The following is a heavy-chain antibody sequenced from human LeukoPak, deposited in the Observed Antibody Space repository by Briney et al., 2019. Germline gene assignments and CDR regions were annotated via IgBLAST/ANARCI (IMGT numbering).Heavy chain of an antibody. CDR1: GGSISSYY. V-gene: IGHV4-59*01. CDR3: ARISSSNWYNERGAFDV. CDR2: VYYTGST. D-gene: IGHD6-13*01. J-gene: IGHJ3*01. Sequence: PSETLSLTCTVSGGSISSYYWSWVRQPPGKGLEWIGRVYYTGSTNYSPSLKSRVTISVDTSKNQFSLKLRSVTAADTAVYDCARISSSNWYNERGAFDVWGQGTMVTVSS.